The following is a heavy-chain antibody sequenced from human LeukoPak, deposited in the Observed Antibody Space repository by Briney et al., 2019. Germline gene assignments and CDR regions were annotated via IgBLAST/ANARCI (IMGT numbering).Heavy chain of an antibody. V-gene: IGHV3-74*01. CDR2: INGDGSST. CDR1: GFTFSSYW. Sequence: PGGSLRLSCAASGFTFSSYWMHWVRQAPGKGLVWVSRINGDGSSTTYVDSVMGRLTISRDNAKNTLYLQMNSVRAEGTAVYYCARGNIAAAGIHYWGQGTLVIVSS. J-gene: IGHJ4*02. CDR3: ARGNIAAAGIHY. D-gene: IGHD6-13*01.